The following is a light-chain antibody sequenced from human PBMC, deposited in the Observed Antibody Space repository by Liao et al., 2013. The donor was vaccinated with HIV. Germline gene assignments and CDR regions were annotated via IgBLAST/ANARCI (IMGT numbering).Light chain of an antibody. J-gene: IGLJ2*01. Sequence: YELTQPPSVSVSPGQTATITCSGDKLGDKYAFWYRQKPGQSPVLVIYQDSKQASGIPERFSGSNSGNTATLTISGTQAMDEADYYCQAWDSRADVVFGGGTKLTVL. CDR2: QDS. CDR3: QAWDSRADVV. V-gene: IGLV3-1*01. CDR1: KLGDKY.